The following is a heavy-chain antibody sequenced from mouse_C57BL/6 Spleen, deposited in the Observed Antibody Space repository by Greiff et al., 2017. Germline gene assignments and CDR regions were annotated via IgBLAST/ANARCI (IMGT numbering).Heavy chain of an antibody. CDR2: IYPGDGDT. CDR3: AREGTTVVDY. V-gene: IGHV1-80*01. D-gene: IGHD1-1*01. Sequence: QVHVKQSGAELVKPGASVKISCKASGYAFSSYWMNWVKQRPGKGLEWIGQIYPGDGDTNYNGKFKGKATLTADKSSSTAYMQLSSLTSEDSAVYFCAREGTTVVDYWGQGTTLTVSS. CDR1: GYAFSSYW. J-gene: IGHJ2*01.